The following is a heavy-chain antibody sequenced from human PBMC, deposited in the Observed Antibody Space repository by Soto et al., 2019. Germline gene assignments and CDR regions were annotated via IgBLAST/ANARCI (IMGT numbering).Heavy chain of an antibody. CDR1: GYSFTSYV. CDR2: INAGNGNT. CDR3: ARGVENILVVLEVFGDYGMDV. Sequence: QVQLVQSGDEVKKPGASVKVSCKASGYSFTSYVIYWVRQAPGQRLEWMGWINAGNGNTNSSQKFQARVTITSDTSASTAYMELSSLRSEDTAVYVCARGVENILVVLEVFGDYGMDVWGQGTTVTVSS. J-gene: IGHJ6*02. D-gene: IGHD2-2*01. V-gene: IGHV1-3*01.